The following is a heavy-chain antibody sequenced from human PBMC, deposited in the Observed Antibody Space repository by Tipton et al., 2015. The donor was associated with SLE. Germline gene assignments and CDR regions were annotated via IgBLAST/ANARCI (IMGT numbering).Heavy chain of an antibody. J-gene: IGHJ4*02. Sequence: SGFTFSSYDMHWVRQAPGKGLEWVAVIWYDGSNKYYGDSVKGRFTISRDNSKDTLSLQMNSLRAEDTAVYYCAREEGDYFDYWGQGTLVTVSS. CDR2: IWYDGSNK. V-gene: IGHV3-33*01. CDR3: AREEGDYFDY. CDR1: GFTFSSYD.